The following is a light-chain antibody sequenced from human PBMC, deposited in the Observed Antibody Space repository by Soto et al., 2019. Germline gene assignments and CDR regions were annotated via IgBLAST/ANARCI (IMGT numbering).Light chain of an antibody. V-gene: IGLV2-14*01. J-gene: IGLJ1*01. CDR2: EVT. Sequence: SALTQPRSVSGSPGQSVTIPCTGTSSDVGGYNYVSWYQRHAGKVPKLLIYEVTNRPSGVSDRFSGSKSGNTASLTISGLQAEDEADYYCSSKRDSSTLFVFGTGTKVTVL. CDR3: SSKRDSSTLFV. CDR1: SSDVGGYNY.